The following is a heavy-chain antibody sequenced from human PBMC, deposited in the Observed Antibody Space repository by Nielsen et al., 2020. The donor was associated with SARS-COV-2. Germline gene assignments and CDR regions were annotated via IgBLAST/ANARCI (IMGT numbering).Heavy chain of an antibody. CDR1: GFTFSSYA. J-gene: IGHJ3*01. V-gene: IGHV3-30-3*01. D-gene: IGHD3-16*01. Sequence: GGSLRLSCAASGFTFSSYAMHWVRQAPGKGLEWVAVISYDGSNKYYADSVKGRFTISRDNSKNTLYLQMNSLRAEDTAVYYCARDLGLGGFWGQGTMVTVSS. CDR2: ISYDGSNK. CDR3: ARDLGLGGF.